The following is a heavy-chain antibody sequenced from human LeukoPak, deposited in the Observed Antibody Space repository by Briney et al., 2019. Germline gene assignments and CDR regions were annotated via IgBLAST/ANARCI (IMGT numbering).Heavy chain of an antibody. V-gene: IGHV4-34*01. CDR3: ASEHYDSSGYYVY. CDR2: INHSGST. CDR1: GGSFSGYY. J-gene: IGHJ4*02. Sequence: SETLSLTCAVYGGSFSGYYWSWIRQPPGKGLEWIGEINHSGSTNYNPSLKRRVTISVDTSKNQLSLKLSSVTAADTAVYYCASEHYDSSGYYVYWGQGTLVTVSS. D-gene: IGHD3-22*01.